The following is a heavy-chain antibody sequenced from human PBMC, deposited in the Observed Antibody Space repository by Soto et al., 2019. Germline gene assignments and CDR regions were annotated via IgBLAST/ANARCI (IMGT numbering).Heavy chain of an antibody. D-gene: IGHD3-10*01. CDR3: ARLTMVRGLLSDFDY. V-gene: IGHV5-51*01. CDR1: GYSFTIYW. J-gene: IGHJ4*02. CDR2: IYPGDPDT. Sequence: GESLKISCKGSGYSFTIYWIGWVLQMPWKGLEWMGIIYPGDPDTRYSPSFQGQVTISADKSISTAYLQWSSLKASDTAMYYCARLTMVRGLLSDFDYWGQGTLVTVSS.